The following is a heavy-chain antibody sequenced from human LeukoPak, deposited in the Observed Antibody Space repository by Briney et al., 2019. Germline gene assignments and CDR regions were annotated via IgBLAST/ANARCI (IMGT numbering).Heavy chain of an antibody. CDR2: ISGSGGST. D-gene: IGHD1-7*01. J-gene: IGHJ4*02. V-gene: IGHV3-23*01. CDR3: VKRTVNYPFDF. Sequence: GGSLRLSCAASGFTLSSFAMNWFRQAPGKGLEWVSAISGSGGSTFYADSVKGRFTISRDNSENTLYLQMNSLRAEDTAVYYCVKRTVNYPFDFWGQGTLLTVSS. CDR1: GFTLSSFA.